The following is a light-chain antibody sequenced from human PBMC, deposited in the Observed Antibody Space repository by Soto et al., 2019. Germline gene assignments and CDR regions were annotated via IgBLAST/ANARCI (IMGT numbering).Light chain of an antibody. CDR2: GAS. CDR1: QSIYKNY. Sequence: EIVLTQSPGTLSLSPGERAPLSCRASQSIYKNYIAWYQQKPGQAPRLLIYGASSRATGIPARFSGSGSGTDFTLTISRLEPEDFAVYYCQQYDSSPRTFGQGTKVDIK. J-gene: IGKJ1*01. CDR3: QQYDSSPRT. V-gene: IGKV3-20*01.